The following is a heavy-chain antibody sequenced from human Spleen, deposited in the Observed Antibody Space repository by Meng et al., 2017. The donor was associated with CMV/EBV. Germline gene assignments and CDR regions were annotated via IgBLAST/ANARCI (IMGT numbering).Heavy chain of an antibody. D-gene: IGHD4-11*01. CDR2: ISAYNGNT. Sequence: ASVISCKASGYTFTSYGISWVRQAPGQGLEWMGWISAYNGNTNYAQKLQGRVTMTTDTSTSTAYMELRSLRSDDTAVYYCARGTTVTTGFSYWGQGTLVTVSS. CDR1: GYTFTSYG. J-gene: IGHJ4*02. CDR3: ARGTTVTTGFSY. V-gene: IGHV1-18*01.